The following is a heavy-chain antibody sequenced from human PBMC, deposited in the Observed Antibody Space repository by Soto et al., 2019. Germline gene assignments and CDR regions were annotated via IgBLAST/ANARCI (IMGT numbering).Heavy chain of an antibody. CDR3: ARDLSRGYSYGFDY. CDR1: GFTFSSYD. CDR2: IWYDESNK. D-gene: IGHD5-18*01. Sequence: GGSLRLSCAVSGFTFSSYDMHWVRQPPGKGLEWVAVIWYDESNKYYADSVKGRFTISRDNSKNTLYLQMNSLRAEDTSVYYCARDLSRGYSYGFDYWGQGTLVTVSS. V-gene: IGHV3-33*01. J-gene: IGHJ4*02.